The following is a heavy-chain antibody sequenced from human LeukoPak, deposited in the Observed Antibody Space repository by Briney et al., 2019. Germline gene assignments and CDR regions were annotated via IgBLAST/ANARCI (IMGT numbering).Heavy chain of an antibody. V-gene: IGHV3-23*01. Sequence: PGGSLRLSCAASGFTFSSYAMSWVRQAPGKGLEWVSVISGNGGSTYCADSVKGRFTISRDTSKNTLYLQMNSLRAEDTAVYYCAKDGYGDYGSDNYWGQGTLVTVSS. CDR1: GFTFSSYA. J-gene: IGHJ4*02. CDR2: ISGNGGST. CDR3: AKDGYGDYGSDNY. D-gene: IGHD4-17*01.